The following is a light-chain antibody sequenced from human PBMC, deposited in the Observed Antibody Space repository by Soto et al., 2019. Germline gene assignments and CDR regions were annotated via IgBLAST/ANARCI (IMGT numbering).Light chain of an antibody. CDR3: SSYTSSSIPYV. CDR1: NSDVGGYNF. V-gene: IGLV2-14*01. Sequence: QSALTQPASVSGSPGQSITISCTGTNSDVGGYNFVSWYQQHPGKAPKLMIYDVSNRPSGVSNRFSGSKSGNTASLNISGLQAEDEADYYCSSYTSSSIPYVFGIGTKLNVL. J-gene: IGLJ1*01. CDR2: DVS.